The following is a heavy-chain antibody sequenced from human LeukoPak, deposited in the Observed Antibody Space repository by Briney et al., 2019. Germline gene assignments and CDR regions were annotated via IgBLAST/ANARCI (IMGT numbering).Heavy chain of an antibody. D-gene: IGHD1-26*01. CDR1: GGSISSYS. J-gene: IGHJ4*02. CDR2: ICTSGST. CDR3: ASSYSGSHPIFDY. Sequence: SETLSLTCTVSGGSISSYSWSWIRQPAGKGLEWIGRICTSGSTNYNPSLKSRVTMSVDTPKNQFSLKLSSVTAADTAVYYCASSYSGSHPIFDYWGQGTLVTVSS. V-gene: IGHV4-4*07.